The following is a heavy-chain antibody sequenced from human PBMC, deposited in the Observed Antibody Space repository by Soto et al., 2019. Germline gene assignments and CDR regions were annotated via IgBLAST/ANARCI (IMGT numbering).Heavy chain of an antibody. Sequence: PSETLSLTCAVYGGFLSESYWTWIRQPPGKWLEWIGEINHVGGTNYNPSLKSRVTMSVDTSQNHFSLRLISVTAADTAMYFCVRIRYEVRSSVLGLDPWGQGSRFTGS. CDR2: INHVGGT. CDR3: VRIRYEVRSSVLGLDP. J-gene: IGHJ5*02. CDR1: GGFLSESY. V-gene: IGHV4-34*01. D-gene: IGHD3-16*01.